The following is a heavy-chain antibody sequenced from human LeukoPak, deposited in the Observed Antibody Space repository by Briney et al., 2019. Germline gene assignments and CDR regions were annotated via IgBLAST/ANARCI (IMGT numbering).Heavy chain of an antibody. CDR3: AKDLCSGGSCGEFDY. Sequence: PGGSLRLSCAASGSTFSSYAMSWVRQAPGKGLEWVSAISGSGGSTYYADSVKGRFTISRDNSKNTLYLQMNSLRAEDTAVYYCAKDLCSGGSCGEFDYWGQGTLVTVSS. J-gene: IGHJ4*02. CDR2: ISGSGGST. V-gene: IGHV3-23*01. D-gene: IGHD2-15*01. CDR1: GSTFSSYA.